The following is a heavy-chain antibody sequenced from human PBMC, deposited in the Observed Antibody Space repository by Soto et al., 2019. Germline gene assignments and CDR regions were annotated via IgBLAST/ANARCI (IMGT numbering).Heavy chain of an antibody. CDR1: GYTFTSYC. Sequence: ASVKVSCKASGYTFTSYCISWVRQAPGQGLEWMGWISAYNGNTNYAQKLQGRVTMTTDTSTSTAYMELRSLRSDDTAVYYCARSIVVVPAAPYYYMDVWGKGTTVTVSS. D-gene: IGHD2-2*01. J-gene: IGHJ6*03. CDR3: ARSIVVVPAAPYYYMDV. V-gene: IGHV1-18*01. CDR2: ISAYNGNT.